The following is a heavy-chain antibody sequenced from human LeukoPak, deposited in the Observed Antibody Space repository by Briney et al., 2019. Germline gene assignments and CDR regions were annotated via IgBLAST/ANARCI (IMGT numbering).Heavy chain of an antibody. J-gene: IGHJ3*02. Sequence: SETLSLTCTVSGGSISSGSYYWSWLRQPAGKGLEWIGRIYTSGSTNYNPSLKSRVTISVDTSKNQFSLKLSSVTAADTAVYYCARDGPGIAAADTPSDAFDIWGQGTMVTVSS. D-gene: IGHD6-13*01. CDR2: IYTSGST. CDR3: ARDGPGIAAADTPSDAFDI. V-gene: IGHV4-61*02. CDR1: GGSISSGSYY.